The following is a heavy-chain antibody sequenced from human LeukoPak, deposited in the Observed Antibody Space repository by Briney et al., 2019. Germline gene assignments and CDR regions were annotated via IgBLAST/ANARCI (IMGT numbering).Heavy chain of an antibody. D-gene: IGHD6-13*01. J-gene: IGHJ3*02. Sequence: GGSLRLSCAASGFTFSDYYMSWIRQAPGKGLEWVSYISSSGSTIYYADSVKGRFTISRDNAKNSLYLQMNSLRAEDTAVYYCARGRYSSSRDAFDIWGQGTMVTVSS. CDR3: ARGRYSSSRDAFDI. CDR1: GFTFSDYY. CDR2: ISSSGSTI. V-gene: IGHV3-11*04.